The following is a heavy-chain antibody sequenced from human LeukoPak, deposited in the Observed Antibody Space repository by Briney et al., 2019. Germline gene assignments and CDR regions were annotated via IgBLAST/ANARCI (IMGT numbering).Heavy chain of an antibody. CDR1: GFTFSTYA. Sequence: GGSLRLSCAASGFTFSTYAMHWVRQPPGKGLEGVSAISGSGGATYHADADSVKGRFIISRDNSKNTLYLQINSLRVEDTAVYYCAKDGYNYDSSGHFDYWGQGTLVTVSS. D-gene: IGHD3-22*01. CDR2: ISGSGGAT. J-gene: IGHJ4*02. V-gene: IGHV3-23*01. CDR3: AKDGYNYDSSGHFDY.